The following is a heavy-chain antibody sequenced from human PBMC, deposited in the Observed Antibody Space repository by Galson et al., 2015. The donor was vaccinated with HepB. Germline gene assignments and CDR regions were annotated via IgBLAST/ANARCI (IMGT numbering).Heavy chain of an antibody. V-gene: IGHV3-7*03. Sequence: SLRLSCAASGFTFSNYWLAWVRQAPGKGLEWVANIKQDGSVKQYVDSVKGRFTISRDNAKNSLYLQMNSLRAVDTAVYYCARDYDGNLEYWGQGTLVTVSS. J-gene: IGHJ4*02. CDR2: IKQDGSVK. CDR1: GFTFSNYW. CDR3: ARDYDGNLEY. D-gene: IGHD4-23*01.